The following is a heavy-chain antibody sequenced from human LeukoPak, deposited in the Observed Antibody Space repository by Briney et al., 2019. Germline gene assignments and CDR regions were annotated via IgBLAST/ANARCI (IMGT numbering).Heavy chain of an antibody. J-gene: IGHJ5*02. D-gene: IGHD2-21*02. CDR2: ISSSGSTI. CDR3: ASGGLAYCGGDCYS. Sequence: GGSLRLSCAASGFTFSSYEMNWVRQAPGKGLEWVSYISSSGSTIYYADSVTGRFTISRDNAKNSLYLQMNSLRAEDTAVYYCASGGLAYCGGDCYSWGQGTLVTVSS. V-gene: IGHV3-48*03. CDR1: GFTFSSYE.